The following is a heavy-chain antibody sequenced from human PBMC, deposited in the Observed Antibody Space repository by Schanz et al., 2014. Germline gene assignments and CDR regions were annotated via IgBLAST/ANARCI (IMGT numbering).Heavy chain of an antibody. CDR3: ARDRGYCSGGSCLTFDY. CDR2: ISASGGST. D-gene: IGHD2-15*01. Sequence: EVQLVESGGGLVQPGGSLRLSCGGSGFTFITYTMNWVRQAPGKGLEWVSTISASGGSTYYADSVKGRFTISRDNSKNILYLQMNSLRAEDTAVFYCARDRGYCSGGSCLTFDYWGQGTLVTVSS. CDR1: GFTFITYT. V-gene: IGHV3-23*04. J-gene: IGHJ4*02.